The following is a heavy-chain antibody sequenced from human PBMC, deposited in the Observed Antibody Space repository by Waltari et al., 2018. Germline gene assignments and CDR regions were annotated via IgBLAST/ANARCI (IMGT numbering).Heavy chain of an antibody. CDR1: GGSFRGYY. CDR2: SNLNGNC. CDR3: VRLEDCTGPGGNCYSGDSFAMDV. D-gene: IGHD2-8*02. J-gene: IGHJ6*02. Sequence: QVQLQQWGAGLLQPSETLSLTCAVYGGSFRGYYWGWVRQPPGRGLEWIGESNLNGNCSRNPSLRIRVTMLVDTSKSQLSLKINSVTAADTAVYYCVRLEDCTGPGGNCYSGDSFAMDVWGQGTTVTVSS. V-gene: IGHV4-34*02.